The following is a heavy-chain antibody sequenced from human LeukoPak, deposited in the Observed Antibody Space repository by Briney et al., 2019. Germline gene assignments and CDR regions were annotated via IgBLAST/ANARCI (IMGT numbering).Heavy chain of an antibody. V-gene: IGHV1-2*02. Sequence: ASVKVSCKASGYTFTGYYMHWVRQAPGQGLEWMGWINPNSGGTNYAQKFQGRVTMTRDTSISTAYMELSRLRSDDTAVYYCARDWYGGRRDGYNLISIDWYFDLWGRGTLVTVSS. CDR2: INPNSGGT. CDR1: GYTFTGYY. CDR3: ARDWYGGRRDGYNLISIDWYFDL. D-gene: IGHD5-24*01. J-gene: IGHJ2*01.